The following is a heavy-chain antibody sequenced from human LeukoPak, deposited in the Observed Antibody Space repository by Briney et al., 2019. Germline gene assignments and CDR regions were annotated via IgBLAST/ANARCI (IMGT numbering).Heavy chain of an antibody. J-gene: IGHJ4*02. CDR2: ISPDSGGT. V-gene: IGHV1-2*02. D-gene: IGHD4-17*01. CDR3: ARIQGNGDYRDY. CDR1: GYTFTGYY. Sequence: GASVKVSCKASGYTFTGYYIHRVRQAPGQGLEWMGWISPDSGGTNYAQKFQGRVAMTRDTSISTAYMELRTLTSDDTAVYYCARIQGNGDYRDYWGQGTLVTVSS.